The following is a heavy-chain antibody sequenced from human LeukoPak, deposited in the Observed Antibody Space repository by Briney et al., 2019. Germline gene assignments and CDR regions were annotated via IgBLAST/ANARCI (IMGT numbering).Heavy chain of an antibody. CDR2: INPSGGST. D-gene: IGHD3-3*01. CDR3: ARERVGGSPLLEWVYYYYGMDV. CDR1: GYTFNSYY. Sequence: ASVKVSCKASGYTFNSYYMHWVRQAPGQGLEWMGIINPSGGSTSYAQKFQGRVTMTRDTSTSTVYMELSSLRSEDTAVYYCARERVGGSPLLEWVYYYYGMDVWGQGTTVTVSS. V-gene: IGHV1-46*02. J-gene: IGHJ6*02.